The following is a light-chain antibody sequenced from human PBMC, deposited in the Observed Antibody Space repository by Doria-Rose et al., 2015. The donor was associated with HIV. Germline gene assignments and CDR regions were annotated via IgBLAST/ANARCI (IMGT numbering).Light chain of an antibody. CDR1: QSVSTD. CDR3: HQYNNWPT. Sequence: TQSPETLSVSPGESATLSCRASQSVSTDLAWYQHKPGQAPRLLIWCASTRATGIPARFSGSGSGTEFTLTISGLQSEDFAIYFCHQYNNWPTFGQGTRLDIK. J-gene: IGKJ5*01. V-gene: IGKV3-15*01. CDR2: CAS.